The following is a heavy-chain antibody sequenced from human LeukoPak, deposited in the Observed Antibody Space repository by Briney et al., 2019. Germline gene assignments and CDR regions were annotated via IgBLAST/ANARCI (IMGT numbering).Heavy chain of an antibody. CDR3: ATGGGATTSLAYFDY. Sequence: ASVKVSCKASGYTFTSYGISWVRQAPGQGLEWMRIINPSGGSTSYAQKFQGRVTMTRDMSTSTVYMELSSLRSEDTAVYYCATGGGATTSLAYFDYWGQGTLVTVSS. D-gene: IGHD1-26*01. CDR2: INPSGGST. CDR1: GYTFTSYG. J-gene: IGHJ4*02. V-gene: IGHV1-46*01.